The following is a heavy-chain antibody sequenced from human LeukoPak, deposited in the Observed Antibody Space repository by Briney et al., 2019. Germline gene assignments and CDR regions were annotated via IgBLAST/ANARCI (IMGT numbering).Heavy chain of an antibody. CDR2: IYYSGST. J-gene: IGHJ4*02. CDR1: GASISSGGYY. V-gene: IGHV4-30-4*01. CDR3: ARVRALTFDY. D-gene: IGHD3-10*01. Sequence: SETLSLTCTVSGASISSGGYYWNWIRQPPGKGLEWIGYIYYSGSTYYNPSLKSRVTISVDTSKNQFSLKLSSVTAADTALYYCARVRALTFDYWGQGTLVTVSS.